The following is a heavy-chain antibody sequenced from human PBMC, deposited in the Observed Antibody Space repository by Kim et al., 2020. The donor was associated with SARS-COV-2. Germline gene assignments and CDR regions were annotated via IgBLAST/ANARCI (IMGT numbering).Heavy chain of an antibody. CDR3: AKESLWGVAVAGAFDP. CDR2: ISGSGGST. V-gene: IGHV3-23*01. Sequence: WGSLRLSCAASGFTFSSYAMSWVRQAPGKGLEWVAAISGSGGSTYYTDSVKGRFTISRDNSENTLFLQMNSLRAEDTALYYCAKESLWGVAVAGAFDPWG. J-gene: IGHJ5*02. CDR1: GFTFSSYA. D-gene: IGHD6-19*01.